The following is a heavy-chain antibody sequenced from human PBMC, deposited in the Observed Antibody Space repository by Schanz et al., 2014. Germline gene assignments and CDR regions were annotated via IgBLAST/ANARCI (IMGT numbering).Heavy chain of an antibody. J-gene: IGHJ5*02. CDR2: VLYSGST. D-gene: IGHD6-19*01. V-gene: IGHV4-31*03. CDR1: GGSVSSGRYY. Sequence: QVQLQESGPGLVKPSQTLSLSCTVSGGSVSSGRYYWSWIRQFPGKGLELIGYVLYSGSTHYNPSLKSRVSISVDTSKNQFSLKLSSVTAADTAVYYCARGHHPHGITVAARGFDPWGQGTLVTVSS. CDR3: ARGHHPHGITVAARGFDP.